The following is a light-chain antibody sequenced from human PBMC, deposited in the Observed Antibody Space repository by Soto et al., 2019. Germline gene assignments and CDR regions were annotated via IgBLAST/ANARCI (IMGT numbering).Light chain of an antibody. Sequence: IEVTQSPSSLAASLGDRVPITCRASQTIGTYVNWYRQKPGTAPKLLIYHASTLESGVPSRFSGSGSGTEFTLTISSLQPDDFATYYCQQYNSSPQTFGQGTKVDIK. J-gene: IGKJ1*01. V-gene: IGKV1-5*01. CDR1: QTIGTY. CDR3: QQYNSSPQT. CDR2: HAS.